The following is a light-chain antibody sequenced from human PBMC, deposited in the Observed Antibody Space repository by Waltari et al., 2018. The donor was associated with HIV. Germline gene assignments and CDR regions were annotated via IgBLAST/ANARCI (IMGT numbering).Light chain of an antibody. CDR2: RSN. CDR3: AAWDDSLSGRV. V-gene: IGLV1-47*01. CDR1: SPNIGRNY. Sequence: QSVLTQPPSASGTPGQRVTLSCSGSSPNIGRNYVYWYQQIPGTAPKLLIYRSNRRPSGVPDRFSGSKSGTSASLAISGLRSEDEADYYCAAWDDSLSGRVFGGGTKLTVL. J-gene: IGLJ3*02.